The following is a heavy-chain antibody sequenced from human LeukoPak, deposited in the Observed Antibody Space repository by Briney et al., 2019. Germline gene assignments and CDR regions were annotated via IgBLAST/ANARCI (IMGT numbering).Heavy chain of an antibody. CDR1: GGSISSYY. J-gene: IGHJ2*01. D-gene: IGHD3-10*01. CDR2: IYYSGST. CDR3: ARHQSWHDWYFDI. Sequence: PSETLSLTCTVSGGSISSYYWSWIRQPPGKGLEWIGYIYYSGSTNYNPSLKSRVTISVDTSKNQFSLKLSSVTAADTAVYYCARHQSWHDWYFDIWGRGTLVTVSS. V-gene: IGHV4-59*08.